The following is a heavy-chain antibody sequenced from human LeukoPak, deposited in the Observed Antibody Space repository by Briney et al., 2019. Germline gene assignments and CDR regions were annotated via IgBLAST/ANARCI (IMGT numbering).Heavy chain of an antibody. D-gene: IGHD3-10*01. J-gene: IGHJ3*02. CDR3: VNPIRGVIKDAFDI. CDR2: ISGSGDNT. V-gene: IGHV3-23*01. Sequence: GGSLRLSCAASRFTFSSYAMSWVRQAPGKGLEWVSAISGSGDNTYYTDSVKGRFTISRDNSKNTLYLQMNSLRAEDTAIYYCVNPIRGVIKDAFDIWGQGTMVTVSS. CDR1: RFTFSSYA.